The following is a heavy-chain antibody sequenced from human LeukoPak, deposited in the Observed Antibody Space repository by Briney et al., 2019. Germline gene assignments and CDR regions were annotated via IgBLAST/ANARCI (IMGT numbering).Heavy chain of an antibody. D-gene: IGHD3-10*01. CDR3: ARIVTMVRGVPDL. CDR1: GYTFTNYG. CDR2: ISAYNGNT. Sequence: ASVKVSCKASGYTFTNYGITWVRQAPGQGLEWMGWISAYNGNTNYAQKLQDRLTMTTDPSTSTAYMELRSLTSDDTAVYYCARIVTMVRGVPDLWGQGTLVTVSS. V-gene: IGHV1-18*01. J-gene: IGHJ5*02.